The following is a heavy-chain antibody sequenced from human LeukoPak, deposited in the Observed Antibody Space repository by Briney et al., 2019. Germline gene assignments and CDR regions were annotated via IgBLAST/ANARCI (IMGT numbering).Heavy chain of an antibody. V-gene: IGHV3-7*01. CDR1: GFIFSDYW. J-gene: IGHJ4*02. Sequence: GGSLRLSCAASGFIFSDYWMSWVRQSPEKGLEWVAKIRPDGAEAHYADSMKGRFTFSRDNAKNLMFLQMNSLRVEDTAMYYCVRERAGFDFWGQGTLVTVSS. CDR2: IRPDGAEA. CDR3: VRERAGFDF.